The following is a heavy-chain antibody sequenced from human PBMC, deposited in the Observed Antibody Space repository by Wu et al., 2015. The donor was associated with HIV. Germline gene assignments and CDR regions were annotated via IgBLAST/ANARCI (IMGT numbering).Heavy chain of an antibody. Sequence: QVQLVQSGAEVKKPGSSVKVSCKASGDTFSMFSINWVRQAPGQGLEWMGRIIPMFGIANYAQKFQGRVTIIADESTSAAYMELRSLRSEDTAVYYCARGNYDALTGYYSFFDYWDQGTLVTVSS. V-gene: IGHV1-69*13. CDR2: IIPMFGIA. J-gene: IGHJ4*02. D-gene: IGHD3-9*01. CDR3: ARGNYDALTGYYSFFDY. CDR1: GDTFSMFS.